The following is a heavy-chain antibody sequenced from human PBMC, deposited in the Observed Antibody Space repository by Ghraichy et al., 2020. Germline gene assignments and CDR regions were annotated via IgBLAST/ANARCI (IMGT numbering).Heavy chain of an antibody. CDR1: GYTFTSYG. Sequence: ASVKVSCKASGYTFTSYGISWVRQAPGQGLEWMGWISAYNGNTNYAQKLQGRVTMTTDTSTSTAHMELKSLRSDDTAVYYCARVRCSGGSCYWNWFDPWGQGTLVTVSS. CDR2: ISAYNGNT. D-gene: IGHD2-15*01. CDR3: ARVRCSGGSCYWNWFDP. J-gene: IGHJ5*02. V-gene: IGHV1-18*01.